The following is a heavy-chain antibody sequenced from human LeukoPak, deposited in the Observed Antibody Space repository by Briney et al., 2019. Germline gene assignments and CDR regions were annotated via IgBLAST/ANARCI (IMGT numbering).Heavy chain of an antibody. CDR3: ARVIQDTIVHSGAFDI. CDR2: VARDGSQT. V-gene: IGHV3-30-3*01. CDR1: GFTLGTYI. J-gene: IGHJ3*02. D-gene: IGHD3-10*01. Sequence: GGSLRLSCGASGFTLGTYIMHWVRQAPGKGLEWVAAVARDGSQTIYIESVRGRFTISRDNSKNTLYLQMNTLRAEDTAVYFCARVIQDTIVHSGAFDIWGQGTMVTVSS.